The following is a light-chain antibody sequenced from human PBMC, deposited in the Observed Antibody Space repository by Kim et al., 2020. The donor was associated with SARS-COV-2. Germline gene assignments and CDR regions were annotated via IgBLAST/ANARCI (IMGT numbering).Light chain of an antibody. V-gene: IGLV2-8*01. CDR1: SSDVGGYNC. CDR3: SSYAGSNNYV. CDR2: EVS. Sequence: GHAVTISCTGTSSDVGGYNCVSWYQQHPGKAPKLMIYEVSKRPSGVPDRFSGSKSGNTASLTVSGLQADDEADYYCSSYAGSNNYVFGTGTKVTVL. J-gene: IGLJ1*01.